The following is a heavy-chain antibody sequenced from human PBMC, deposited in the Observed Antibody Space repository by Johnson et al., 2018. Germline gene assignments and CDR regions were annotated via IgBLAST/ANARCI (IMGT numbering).Heavy chain of an antibody. CDR3: ARPNRRDGGDN. Sequence: VQLVESGGGLVKPGGSVRLSCAAYEITFSDYWMSWVRQTPGKGLEWVATINQDGSEKYYVDSVEGRFKISRDNPKNSRYLQMNSLRAEDTAVYYCARPNRRDGGDNWGQGTTVTVSS. D-gene: IGHD3-16*01. V-gene: IGHV3-7*01. J-gene: IGHJ4*01. CDR1: EITFSDYW. CDR2: INQDGSEK.